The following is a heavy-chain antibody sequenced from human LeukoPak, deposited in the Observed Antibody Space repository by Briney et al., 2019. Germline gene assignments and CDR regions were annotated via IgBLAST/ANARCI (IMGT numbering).Heavy chain of an antibody. V-gene: IGHV3-23*01. CDR1: GFTFSSYA. CDR3: AKDRGETFYCSGGSCYSDY. D-gene: IGHD2-15*01. J-gene: IGHJ4*02. CDR2: ISGSGGNT. Sequence: GGSLRLSCAASGFTFSSYAMSWVRQAPGKGLEWVSVISGSGGNTYYADSVKGRFTISRDNSKNTLYLQMNSLRAEDTAVYYCAKDRGETFYCSGGSCYSDYWGQGTLFTVSS.